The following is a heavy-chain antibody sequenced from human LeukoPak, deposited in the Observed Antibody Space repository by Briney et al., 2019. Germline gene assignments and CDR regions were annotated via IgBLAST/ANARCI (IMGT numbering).Heavy chain of an antibody. CDR1: GFTFSSYG. CDR2: ISYDGSNK. CDR3: ARDPDGGDWGPHFDY. J-gene: IGHJ4*02. D-gene: IGHD2-21*02. V-gene: IGHV3-30*03. Sequence: PGGSLRLSCAASGFTFSSYGMHWVRQAPGKGLEWVAVISYDGSNKYYADSVKGRFTISRDNSKNTLYLQMNSLRAEDTAVYYCARDPDGGDWGPHFDYWGQGTLVTVSS.